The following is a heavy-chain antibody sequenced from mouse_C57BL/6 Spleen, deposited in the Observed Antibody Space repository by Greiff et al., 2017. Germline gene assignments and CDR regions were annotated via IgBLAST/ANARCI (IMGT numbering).Heavy chain of an antibody. CDR2: ITPSNGGT. CDR1: GYTFTSYW. V-gene: IGHV1-53*01. CDR3: ARRTGHYYAMDY. Sequence: QVQLQQPGTELVKPGASVKLSCKASGYTFTSYWMHWVKQRPGQGLEWIGNITPSNGGTNYNEKFKSKATLTVDKSSSTAYIQLSSLTSEDSAVYYCARRTGHYYAMDYWGQGTSVTVSS. J-gene: IGHJ4*01.